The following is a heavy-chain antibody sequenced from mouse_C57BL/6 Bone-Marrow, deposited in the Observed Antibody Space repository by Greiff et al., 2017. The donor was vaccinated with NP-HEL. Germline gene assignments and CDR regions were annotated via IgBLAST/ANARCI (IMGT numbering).Heavy chain of an antibody. CDR2: INYDGSST. Sequence: EVKLMEFEGGLVQPGSSMKLSCTASGFTFSDYYMAWVRQVPEKGLEWVANINYDGSSTYYLDSLKSRFIISRDNAKNILYLQMSSLKSEDTATYYCARDWGGKGDYAMDYWGQGTSVTVSS. D-gene: IGHD1-3*01. V-gene: IGHV5-16*01. CDR3: ARDWGGKGDYAMDY. J-gene: IGHJ4*01. CDR1: GFTFSDYY.